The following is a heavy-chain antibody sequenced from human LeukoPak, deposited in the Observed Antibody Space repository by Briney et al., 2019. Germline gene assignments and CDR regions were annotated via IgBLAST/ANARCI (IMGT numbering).Heavy chain of an antibody. J-gene: IGHJ5*02. V-gene: IGHV4-39*07. CDR3: ARGIVVPGFDP. CDR2: IYYSGST. Sequence: ASETLSLTCTVSGGSIISSSYYWGWIRQPPGKGLEWIGSIYYSGSTYNNPSLKSRVTISVDTSKNQFSLKLSAVTAADTAVYYCARGIVVPGFDPWGQGTLVTVSS. CDR1: GGSIISSSYY. D-gene: IGHD2-2*01.